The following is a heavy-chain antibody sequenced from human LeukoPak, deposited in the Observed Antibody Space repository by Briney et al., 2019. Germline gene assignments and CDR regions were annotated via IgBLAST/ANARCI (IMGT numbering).Heavy chain of an antibody. Sequence: SETLSLTCTVSGGSISSGGYYRSWIRQHPGKGLEWIGYIYYSGSTYYNPSLKSRVTISVDTSKNQFSLKLSSVTAADTAVYYCAIRDYYYYGMDVWGQGTTVTVSS. CDR1: GGSISSGGYY. CDR2: IYYSGST. CDR3: AIRDYYYYGMDV. J-gene: IGHJ6*02. V-gene: IGHV4-31*03.